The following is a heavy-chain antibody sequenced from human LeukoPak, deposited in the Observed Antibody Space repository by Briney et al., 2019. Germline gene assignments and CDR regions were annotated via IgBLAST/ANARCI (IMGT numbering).Heavy chain of an antibody. CDR1: GFTFDDYA. V-gene: IGHV3-9*01. CDR2: ISWNSGSI. CDR3: VRGVIITREINWFDP. J-gene: IGHJ5*02. D-gene: IGHD3-10*01. Sequence: PGGSLRLSCAASGFTFDDYAMHWVRHAPGKGLEWVSGISWNSGSIGYADSVKGRFTISRDNAKNSLYLQMNSLRAEDTALYYCVRGVIITREINWFDPWGQGTLVTVSS.